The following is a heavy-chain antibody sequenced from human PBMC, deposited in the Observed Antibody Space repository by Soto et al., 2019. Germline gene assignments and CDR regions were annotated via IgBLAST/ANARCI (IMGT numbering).Heavy chain of an antibody. Sequence: TLSLTCTVSGGSIISGGYYWSWIRQHPGKGLEWIGYIYYSGSTYYNPSLKSRVTISVDTSKNQFSLKLSSVTAADTAVYYCARDGGSYGYFVSYWGQGTLVTVPS. D-gene: IGHD5-18*01. CDR1: GGSIISGGYY. V-gene: IGHV4-31*03. CDR2: IYYSGST. CDR3: ARDGGSYGYFVSY. J-gene: IGHJ4*02.